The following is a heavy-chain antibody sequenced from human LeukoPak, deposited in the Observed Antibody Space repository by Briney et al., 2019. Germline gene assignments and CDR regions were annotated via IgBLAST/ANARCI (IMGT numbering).Heavy chain of an antibody. J-gene: IGHJ4*02. CDR3: ARDFSGSYKGYFDY. CDR2: IYYSGST. Sequence: SETLSLTCTVSGGSISSSNYYWGWIRQHPGKGLEWIGYIYYSGSTYYNPSLKSRVTISVDTSKNQLSLKLSSVTAADTAVYYCARDFSGSYKGYFDYWGQGTLVTVSS. V-gene: IGHV4-31*03. CDR1: GGSISSSNYY. D-gene: IGHD1-26*01.